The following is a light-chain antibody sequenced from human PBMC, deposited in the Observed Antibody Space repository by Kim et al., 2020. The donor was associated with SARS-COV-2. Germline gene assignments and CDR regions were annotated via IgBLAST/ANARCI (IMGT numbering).Light chain of an antibody. J-gene: IGLJ2*01. CDR1: KLGDRY. V-gene: IGLV3-1*01. Sequence: VAPGQTASIACSGDKLGDRYACWYQQKPGQSPVLVIYQDRKRPSGIPERFSGSNSGNTATLTISGTQAMDEADYYCQAWDSSTAVFGGGTKLTVL. CDR2: QDR. CDR3: QAWDSSTAV.